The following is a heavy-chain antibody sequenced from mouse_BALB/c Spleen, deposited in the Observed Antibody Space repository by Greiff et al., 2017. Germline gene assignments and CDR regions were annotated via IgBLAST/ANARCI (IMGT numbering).Heavy chain of an antibody. Sequence: VQLQQSGPELVKPGASVKISCKASGYPFTDYYINWVKQKPGQGLEWIGWIYPGSGNTKYNEKFKGKATLTVDTSSSTAYMQLSSLTSEDTAVYFCARDYGSSFLDYWGQGTTLTVSS. D-gene: IGHD1-1*01. CDR2: IYPGSGNT. CDR1: GYPFTDYY. J-gene: IGHJ2*01. V-gene: IGHV1-84*02. CDR3: ARDYGSSFLDY.